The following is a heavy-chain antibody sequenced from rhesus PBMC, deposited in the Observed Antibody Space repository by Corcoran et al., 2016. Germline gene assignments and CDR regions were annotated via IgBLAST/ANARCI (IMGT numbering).Heavy chain of an antibody. V-gene: IGHV4S10*01. CDR3: ARVDSSGWGFDY. Sequence: QVQLQESGPGVVKPSETLSLTCAVSGGSISDSYRWSWIRQPPGKGLEWIGYIYGSSPSTNYTPSLKSLVTISIDTSKNQFSLKLSSVTAADTVVYYCARVDSSGWGFDYWGQGVLVTVSS. CDR1: GGSISDSYR. J-gene: IGHJ4*01. D-gene: IGHD6-31*01. CDR2: IYGSSPST.